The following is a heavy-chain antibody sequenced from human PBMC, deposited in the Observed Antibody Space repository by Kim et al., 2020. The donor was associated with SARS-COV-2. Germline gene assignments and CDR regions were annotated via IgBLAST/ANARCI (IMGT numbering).Heavy chain of an antibody. J-gene: IGHJ6*03. CDR2: ISNTGNTI. Sequence: GGSLRLSCAASGFDFNEYWMRWIRQAPGRGLEWVSYISNTGNTIYYRDSVKGRFSTSRDNAKKSLYLQMNNLRAEDPAIYYCATLYGDKFYYYYMDVWGKGTSVTVYS. CDR1: GFDFNEYW. V-gene: IGHV3-11*01. CDR3: ATLYGDKFYYYYMDV. D-gene: IGHD2-8*01.